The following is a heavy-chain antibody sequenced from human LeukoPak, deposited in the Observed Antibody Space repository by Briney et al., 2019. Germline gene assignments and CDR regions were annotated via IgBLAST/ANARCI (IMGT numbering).Heavy chain of an antibody. Sequence: SETLSLTCAVYGFSFSGYYWSWLRQPPGKGLEWIGEINHSGSTNYNPSLKSRVTISVDTSNNQFSLKLSSVTAADTAVYYCARGYDILTGPNYWGQGTLVTVSS. CDR3: ARGYDILTGPNY. V-gene: IGHV4-34*01. J-gene: IGHJ4*02. D-gene: IGHD3-9*01. CDR1: GFSFSGYY. CDR2: INHSGST.